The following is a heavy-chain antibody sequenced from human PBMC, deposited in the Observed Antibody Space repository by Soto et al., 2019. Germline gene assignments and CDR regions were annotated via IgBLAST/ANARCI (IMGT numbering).Heavy chain of an antibody. J-gene: IGHJ3*02. CDR3: TTRYCSGGSCYWENAFDI. CDR1: GFTFSDYY. D-gene: IGHD2-15*01. CDR2: ISSSGSTI. V-gene: IGHV3-11*01. Sequence: GGSLRLSCAASGFTFSDYYMSWIRQAPGKGLEWVSYISSSGSTIYYADSVKGRFTISRDNAKNSLYLQMNSLRAEDTAVYYCTTRYCSGGSCYWENAFDIWGQGTMVTVSS.